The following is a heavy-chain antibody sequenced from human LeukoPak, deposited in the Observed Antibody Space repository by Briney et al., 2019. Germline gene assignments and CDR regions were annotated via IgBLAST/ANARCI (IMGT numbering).Heavy chain of an antibody. J-gene: IGHJ3*02. V-gene: IGHV1-69*05. Sequence: GASVKVSCKASGGTFSSYAISWVRQAPGQGLEWMGGIIPIFGTANYAQKFQGRVTITTDESTSTAYMELSSLRSEDTAVYYCARDPGKRYCSSTSCSPGAFDIWGQGTMVTVSS. CDR3: ARDPGKRYCSSTSCSPGAFDI. CDR2: IIPIFGTA. CDR1: GGTFSSYA. D-gene: IGHD2-2*01.